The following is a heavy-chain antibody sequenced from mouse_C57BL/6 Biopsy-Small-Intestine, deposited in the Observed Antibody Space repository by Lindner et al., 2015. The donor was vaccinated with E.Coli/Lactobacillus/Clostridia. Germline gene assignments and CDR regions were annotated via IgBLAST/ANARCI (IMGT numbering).Heavy chain of an antibody. J-gene: IGHJ3*02. D-gene: IGHD2-2*01. CDR2: ISAYNGDT. V-gene: IGHV1-4*01. Sequence: SVKVSCKASGYTFSSYAITWVRQAPGQGLEWMGWISAYNGDTNYAQNLQGRVTMTTDTSTSTAYMELRSLRSDDTAVYYCARSRFLEWLPNSDAFDMWGQGTMVTVSS. CDR3: ARSRFLEWLPNSDAFDM. CDR1: GYTFSSYA.